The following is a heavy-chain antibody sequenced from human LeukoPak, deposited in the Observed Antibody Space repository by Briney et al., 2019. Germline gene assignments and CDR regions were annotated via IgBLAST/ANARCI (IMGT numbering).Heavy chain of an antibody. V-gene: IGHV1-18*01. CDR3: ARELGAGEERAEYFQH. CDR1: GYTFTSYG. J-gene: IGHJ1*01. CDR2: ISAYKGNT. Sequence: GASVKLSCTASGYTFTSYGISWVRQAPGQGLEWRGWISAYKGNTNYAQKLQGRVTMTTDTSTSTAYMELRSLRSDDTAVYYCARELGAGEERAEYFQHWGQGTLVTVSS. D-gene: IGHD1-26*01.